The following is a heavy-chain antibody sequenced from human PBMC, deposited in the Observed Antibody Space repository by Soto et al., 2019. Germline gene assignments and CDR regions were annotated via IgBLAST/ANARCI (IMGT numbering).Heavy chain of an antibody. CDR1: GFTFSSYS. CDR3: AKDRVLDYY. Sequence: GGSMSLSCASSGFTFSSYSMILVRQAPGKGLEWVSAISGSGGSTYYADSVKGRFTISRDNSKNTLYLQMNSLRAEDTAVYYCAKDRVLDYYWGQGTLVTVSS. CDR2: ISGSGGST. V-gene: IGHV3-23*01. J-gene: IGHJ4*02.